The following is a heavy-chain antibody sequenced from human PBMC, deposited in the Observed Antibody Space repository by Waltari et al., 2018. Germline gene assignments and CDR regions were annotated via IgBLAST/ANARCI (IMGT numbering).Heavy chain of an antibody. D-gene: IGHD3-22*01. Sequence: QVQLVESGGGVVQPGRSLRLSCAASGFTFSSYGMQWVRQAPGKGLEWVAVIWYDGSNKYYADSVKGRFTISRDNSKNTLYLQMNSLRAEDTAMYYCAKDLYYYDSSGYYFDYWGQGTLVTVSS. J-gene: IGHJ4*02. CDR1: GFTFSSYG. CDR2: IWYDGSNK. V-gene: IGHV3-30*18. CDR3: AKDLYYYDSSGYYFDY.